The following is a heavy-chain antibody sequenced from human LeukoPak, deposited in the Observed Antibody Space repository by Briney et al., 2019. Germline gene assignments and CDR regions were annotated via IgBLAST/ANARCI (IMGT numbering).Heavy chain of an antibody. CDR3: VRAAYDSTGYLTL. J-gene: IGHJ4*02. D-gene: IGHD3-22*01. CDR1: GFTFSSYA. CDR2: ISYDGSNK. V-gene: IGHV3-30*04. Sequence: GGSLRLSCAASGFTFSSYAMHWVRQAPGKGLEWVAVISYDGSNKYYADSVKGRFTISRDNSKNTLYLQMNSLRAEDTAVYYCVRAAYDSTGYLTLWGQGTLVTVSS.